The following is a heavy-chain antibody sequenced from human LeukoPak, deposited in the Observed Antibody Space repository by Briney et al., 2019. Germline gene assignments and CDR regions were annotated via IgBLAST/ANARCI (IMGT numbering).Heavy chain of an antibody. J-gene: IGHJ4*02. CDR3: AKDSLGFGELFTFDY. CDR1: GFTFSSYG. D-gene: IGHD3-10*01. Sequence: GGSLRLSCAASGFTFSSYGMHWVRQAPDMGLEWVAFIRYEGGDKYYADSVKGRFTISRDNSKNTLYLQMDRLTPEDTAVYYCAKDSLGFGELFTFDYWGQGTLVTVSS. V-gene: IGHV3-30*02. CDR2: IRYEGGDK.